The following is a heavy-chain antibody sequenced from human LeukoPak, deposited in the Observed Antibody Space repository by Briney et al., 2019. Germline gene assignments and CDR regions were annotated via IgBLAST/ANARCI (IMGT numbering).Heavy chain of an antibody. CDR2: ISSSSSNI. D-gene: IGHD2-2*01. J-gene: IGHJ4*02. V-gene: IGHV3-21*01. Sequence: GGSLRLSCVASGFTFSIYTMNWVRQAPGKGLEWLSSISSSSSNIYNADSVRGRFTISRDNAKNSLYLQMNSLRAEDTAVYYCARVAGYCDSTSNRYSDYWGQGTLVTVSS. CDR3: ARVAGYCDSTSNRYSDY. CDR1: GFTFSIYT.